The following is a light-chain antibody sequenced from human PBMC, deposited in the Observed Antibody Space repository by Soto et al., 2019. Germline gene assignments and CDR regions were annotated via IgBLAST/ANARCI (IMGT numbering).Light chain of an antibody. J-gene: IGLJ2*01. Sequence: QLVLTQPPSVSGAPGQRVTISCTGSSSNIGAGYDVHWYQQLPGTSPKLLIYVSTNRPSGVPDRFSGSKSGTSASLAITGLQAEDEADYYCQAYDSSLSGSIFGGGTKVTVL. CDR2: VST. CDR1: SSNIGAGYD. V-gene: IGLV1-40*01. CDR3: QAYDSSLSGSI.